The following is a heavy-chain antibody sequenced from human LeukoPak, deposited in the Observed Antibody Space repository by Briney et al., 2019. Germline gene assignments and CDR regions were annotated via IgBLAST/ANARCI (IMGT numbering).Heavy chain of an antibody. D-gene: IGHD2-15*01. Sequence: ASVKVSCKASGGTFSSYAISWVRQAPGQGLEWMGGIIPIFGTANYAQKFQGRVTITADESTSTAYMELSSLRSEDTAVYYCARVGRYCSGGSYYDDAFDIWGQGTMVTVSS. CDR2: IIPIFGTA. CDR1: GGTFSSYA. CDR3: ARVGRYCSGGSYYDDAFDI. J-gene: IGHJ3*02. V-gene: IGHV1-69*13.